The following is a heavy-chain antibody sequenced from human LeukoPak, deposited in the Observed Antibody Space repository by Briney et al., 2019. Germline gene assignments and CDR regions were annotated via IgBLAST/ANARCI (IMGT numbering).Heavy chain of an antibody. J-gene: IGHJ4*02. CDR2: ISGSGGIT. V-gene: IGHV3-23*01. Sequence: GGSLRLSCAASGFTFSNYAMSWVRQAPGKGLEWVSTISGSGGITFHADSVKGRFTISRDNSKNTLYLQMNSLRAEDTAVYYCAKDHYYDSSGYYSHFVYWGQGTLVTVSS. D-gene: IGHD3-22*01. CDR3: AKDHYYDSSGYYSHFVY. CDR1: GFTFSNYA.